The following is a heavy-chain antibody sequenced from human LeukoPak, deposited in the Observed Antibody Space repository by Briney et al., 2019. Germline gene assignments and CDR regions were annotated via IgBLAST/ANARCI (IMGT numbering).Heavy chain of an antibody. CDR3: ARVVSVRGVIRLYYYYYMDV. D-gene: IGHD3-10*01. Sequence: SETLSLTCAVYGGSFSGYYWSWIGQPPGKGLEGIGEINHSGSTNYNPSLMSRVTISVDTSKNQISLKLSSVTAADTAVYYCARVVSVRGVIRLYYYYYMDVWGKGTTVTVSS. J-gene: IGHJ6*03. CDR2: INHSGST. CDR1: GGSFSGYY. V-gene: IGHV4-34*01.